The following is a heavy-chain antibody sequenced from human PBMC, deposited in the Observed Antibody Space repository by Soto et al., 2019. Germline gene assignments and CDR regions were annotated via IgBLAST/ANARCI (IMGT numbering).Heavy chain of an antibody. CDR3: VGPPGLAADGRN. Sequence: EVQVVESGGGLVQPGGSLRLSCAASGFTFSDHYMDWVRQAPGKGLEWLGRIKNKANRYITEYAASVKGRFTISRDDSKNSLYLHMNSLRSEDTAVYYCVGPPGLAADGRNWGQGTLVTVSS. J-gene: IGHJ4*02. V-gene: IGHV3-72*01. CDR1: GFTFSDHY. D-gene: IGHD6-13*01. CDR2: IKNKANRYIT.